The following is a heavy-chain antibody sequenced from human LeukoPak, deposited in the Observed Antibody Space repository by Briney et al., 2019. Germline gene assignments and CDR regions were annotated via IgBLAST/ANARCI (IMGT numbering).Heavy chain of an antibody. CDR1: GFTFDDYA. CDR2: ISWNGVNV. V-gene: IGHV3-9*01. CDR3: AKDLDGYTGFFDY. Sequence: GGSLRLSCAASGFTFDDYAMHGVRQAPGKGLEWVSGISWNGVNVGYAGSVKGRFVISRDNAKNSLYLQMNSLRAEDTAFYYCAKDLDGYTGFFDYGGQGTLVTVSS. J-gene: IGHJ4*02. D-gene: IGHD5-24*01.